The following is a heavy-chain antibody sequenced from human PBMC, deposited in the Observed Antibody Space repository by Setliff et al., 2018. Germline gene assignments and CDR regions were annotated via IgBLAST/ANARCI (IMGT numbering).Heavy chain of an antibody. CDR2: ISAYIGNT. CDR3: ARDPGWFGELLGYFDY. CDR1: GYTFTSYG. Sequence: ASVKVSCKASGYTFTSYGISWVRQAPGQGLKWMGWISAYIGNTNYAQKLQGRVTMTTDTSTSTAYMELRSLRSDDTAVYYCARDPGWFGELLGYFDYWGQGTLVTVSS. D-gene: IGHD3-10*01. J-gene: IGHJ4*02. V-gene: IGHV1-18*01.